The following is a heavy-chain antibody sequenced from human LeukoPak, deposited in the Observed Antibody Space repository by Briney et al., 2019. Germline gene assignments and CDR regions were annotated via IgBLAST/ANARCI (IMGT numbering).Heavy chain of an antibody. CDR2: INPSGGST. CDR1: GYTFTSYY. CDR3: ARERIIAAFWFDP. D-gene: IGHD6-25*01. V-gene: IGHV1-46*01. Sequence: ASVKVSCKASGYTFTSYYMHWARQAPGQGLEWMGIINPSGGSTSYAQKFQGRVTMTRDTSTSTVYMELSSLRSEDTAVYYCARERIIAAFWFDPWGQGTLVTVSS. J-gene: IGHJ5*02.